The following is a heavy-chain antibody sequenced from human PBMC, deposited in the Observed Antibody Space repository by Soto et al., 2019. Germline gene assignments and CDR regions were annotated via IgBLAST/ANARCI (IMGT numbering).Heavy chain of an antibody. CDR3: PREDSVVTSSQVNWYFDL. CDR1: GFTVSSNY. V-gene: IGHV3-53*02. Sequence: EVQLVETGGGLIQPGGSLRLSCAASGFTVSSNYMSWVRQAPGKGLEWVSVIYSGGSTYYADSVKGRFTIYRDNSKNTLYLQMNRLRAEDTAVYYCPREDSVVTSSQVNWYFDLWGRGTLVTVSS. D-gene: IGHD2-21*02. CDR2: IYSGGST. J-gene: IGHJ2*01.